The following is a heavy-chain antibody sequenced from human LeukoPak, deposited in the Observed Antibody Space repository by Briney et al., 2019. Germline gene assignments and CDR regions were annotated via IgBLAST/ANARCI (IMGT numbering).Heavy chain of an antibody. CDR1: GFTFSNAW. CDR3: TTVLSYDYVWGSYRSYYYYMDV. CDR2: IKSKTDGGTT. D-gene: IGHD3-16*02. J-gene: IGHJ6*03. V-gene: IGHV3-15*01. Sequence: GGSLRLSCAASGFTFSNAWMSWVRQAPGKGLEWVGRIKSKTDGGTTDYAAPVKGRFTISRDDSKNTLYQQMNSLKTEDTAVYYCTTVLSYDYVWGSYRSYYYYMDVWGKGATVTVSS.